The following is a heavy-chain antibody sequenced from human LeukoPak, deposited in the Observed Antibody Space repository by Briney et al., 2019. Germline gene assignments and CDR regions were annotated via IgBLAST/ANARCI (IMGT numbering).Heavy chain of an antibody. J-gene: IGHJ4*02. V-gene: IGHV3-23*01. D-gene: IGHD5-12*01. Sequence: GGSLRLSCAACGFTFSTYVMVWVRRAPEKGLEWVSSISVSGSNTFYTDSVKGRFTISRDNSKNTLDLQMDSLRAEDTARYFCAKASDMAATAPEYWGQGILVTVSS. CDR3: AKASDMAATAPEY. CDR1: GFTFSTYV. CDR2: ISVSGSNT.